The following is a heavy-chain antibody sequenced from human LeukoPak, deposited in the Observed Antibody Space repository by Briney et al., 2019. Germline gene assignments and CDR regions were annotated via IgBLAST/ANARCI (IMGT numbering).Heavy chain of an antibody. V-gene: IGHV1-18*01. D-gene: IGHD3-10*01. CDR2: ISAYNGNT. J-gene: IGHJ3*02. CDR3: ARSAWDNRGAFDI. Sequence: ASVKVSCKASGYTFINYGISWVRQAPGQRLEWMGWISAYNGNTNYAQKFQGRVTMTTDTSTDTAHLELRSLRSGDTAVYWCARSAWDNRGAFDIWGQGTMLTVSS. CDR1: GYTFINYG.